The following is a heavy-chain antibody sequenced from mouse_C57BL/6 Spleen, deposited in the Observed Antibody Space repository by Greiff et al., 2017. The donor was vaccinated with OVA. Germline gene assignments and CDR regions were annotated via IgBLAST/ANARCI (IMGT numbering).Heavy chain of an antibody. CDR2: INPNNGGT. Sequence: EVKLVESGPELVKPGASVKMSCKASGYTFTDYNMHWVKQSHGKSLEWIGYINPNNGGTSYNQKFKGKATLTVNKSSSTAYMELRSLTSEDSAVYYCARRGDYDYAMDYWGQGTSVTVSS. CDR1: GYTFTDYN. J-gene: IGHJ4*01. CDR3: ARRGDYDYAMDY. D-gene: IGHD2-4*01. V-gene: IGHV1-22*01.